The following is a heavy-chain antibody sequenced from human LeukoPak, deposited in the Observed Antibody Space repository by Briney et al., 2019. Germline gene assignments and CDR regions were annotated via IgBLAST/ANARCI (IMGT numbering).Heavy chain of an antibody. CDR3: ARDGRVRGARYYGMDV. V-gene: IGHV4-34*01. Sequence: PSETLSLTCAVYGGSFSGYYWSWIRQPPGKGLEWIGEIYHSGSTNYNPSLKSRVTISVDKSKNQFSLKLSSVTAADTAVYYCARDGRVRGARYYGMDVWGKGTTVTVSS. CDR2: IYHSGST. CDR1: GGSFSGYY. D-gene: IGHD3-10*01. J-gene: IGHJ6*04.